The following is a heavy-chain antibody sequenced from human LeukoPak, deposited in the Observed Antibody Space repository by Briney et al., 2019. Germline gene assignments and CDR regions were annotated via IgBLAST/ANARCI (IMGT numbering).Heavy chain of an antibody. CDR3: ARSRGYYYGMDV. J-gene: IGHJ6*02. V-gene: IGHV5-51*01. D-gene: IGHD1-1*01. Sequence: MGIIFPCDSYTKYSPSFPSQVTNSAHKSISTAYLQWSSLKASDTAMYYCARSRGYYYGMDVWGQGTTVTVSS. CDR2: IFPCDSYT.